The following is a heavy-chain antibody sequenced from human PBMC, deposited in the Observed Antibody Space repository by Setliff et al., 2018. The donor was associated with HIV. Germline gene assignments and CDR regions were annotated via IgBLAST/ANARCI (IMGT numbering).Heavy chain of an antibody. V-gene: IGHV4-38-2*01. D-gene: IGHD6-6*01. CDR3: ARAGSAAASPLDY. J-gene: IGHJ4*02. CDR2: IYHSGST. Sequence: SETLSLTCAVSGYSISSGYYWGWIRQPPGKGLEWIGSIYHSGSTYYNPSLKNRVTISIDTSKNQFSLKLTSVTAADTAVYYCARAGSAAASPLDYWGQGTLVTVSS. CDR1: GYSISSGYY.